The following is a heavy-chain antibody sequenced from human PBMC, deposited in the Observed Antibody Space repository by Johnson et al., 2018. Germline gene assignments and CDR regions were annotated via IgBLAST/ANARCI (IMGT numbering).Heavy chain of an antibody. CDR2: ISDDGNVK. Sequence: VHLVESGGNVVQPGRSLRLSCAASGFTFTNYAMHWVRQAPGKGLEWVAIISDDGNVKYYADSVKGRFTFSRDNSKNTVYLQMNSLRAEDTAVYYCAKDLAHYGAFDIWGQGTMVTVSS. CDR1: GFTFTNYA. J-gene: IGHJ3*02. V-gene: IGHV3-30*04. D-gene: IGHD3-16*01. CDR3: AKDLAHYGAFDI.